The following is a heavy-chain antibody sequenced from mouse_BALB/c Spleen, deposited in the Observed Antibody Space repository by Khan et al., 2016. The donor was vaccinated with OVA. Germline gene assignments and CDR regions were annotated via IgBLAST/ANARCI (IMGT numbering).Heavy chain of an antibody. CDR1: GYTFTAYV. Sequence: VQLKQSGPELVKPGASVTMSCKASGYTFTAYVMQWVKQKPGQGLEWIGYIYTFNDDTKYNEKFKGKATLTSDKSSSTAYMELSSLTSDDSAVYFCAKSGGYDGWFAYWGQGTVVTVSA. V-gene: IGHV1S136*01. J-gene: IGHJ3*01. D-gene: IGHD2-3*01. CDR3: AKSGGYDGWFAY. CDR2: IYTFNDDT.